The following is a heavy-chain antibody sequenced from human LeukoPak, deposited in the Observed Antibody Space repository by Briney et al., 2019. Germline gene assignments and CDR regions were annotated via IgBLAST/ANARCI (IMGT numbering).Heavy chain of an antibody. J-gene: IGHJ6*04. D-gene: IGHD3-10*02. CDR3: AELGITMIGGV. CDR1: GFTFSSYE. V-gene: IGHV3-48*03. Sequence: RGSLRLSCAASGFTFSSYEMNWVRQAPGNGLEWVSYISSSGSTIYYADSVKGRFTISRDNAKNSLYLQMNSLRAEDTAVYYCAELGITMIGGVWGKGTTVTISS. CDR2: ISSSGSTI.